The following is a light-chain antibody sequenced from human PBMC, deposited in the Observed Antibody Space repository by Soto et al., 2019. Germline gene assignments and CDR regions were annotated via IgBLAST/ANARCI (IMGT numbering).Light chain of an antibody. V-gene: IGKV4-1*01. CDR1: QSVLFSSNNKNY. CDR3: QQYYSTPSPT. J-gene: IGKJ4*01. Sequence: DIVMTQSPDSLAVSLGERATINCKSSQSVLFSSNNKNYLAWYQQKPGQPPKLLISWASTRESGVPDRFNGSGSETDFTLTISSLQAEDVAVYHCQQYYSTPSPTFGGGTKVEIK. CDR2: WAS.